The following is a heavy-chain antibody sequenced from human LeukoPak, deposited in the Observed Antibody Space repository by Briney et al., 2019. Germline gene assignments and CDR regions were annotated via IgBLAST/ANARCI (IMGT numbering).Heavy chain of an antibody. D-gene: IGHD3-22*01. J-gene: IGHJ4*02. CDR3: AVNVYDSSGYALPNFDY. V-gene: IGHV1-69*06. CDR1: GYTFTSYY. Sequence: GASVKVSCKASGYTFTSYYMHWVRQAPGQGLEWMGGIIPIFGTANYAQKFQGRVTITADKSTSTAYMELSSLRSEDTAVYYCAVNVYDSSGYALPNFDYWGQGTLVTVSS. CDR2: IIPIFGTA.